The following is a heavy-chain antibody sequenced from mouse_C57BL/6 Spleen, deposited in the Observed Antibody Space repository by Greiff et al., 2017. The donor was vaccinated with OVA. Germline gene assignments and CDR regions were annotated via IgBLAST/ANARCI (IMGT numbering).Heavy chain of an antibody. J-gene: IGHJ1*03. CDR2: IYPGDGDT. V-gene: IGHV1-82*01. CDR1: GYAFSSSW. CDR3: ARRRTGSSYEGYFDV. D-gene: IGHD1-1*01. Sequence: QVQLQQSGPELVKPGASVKISCKASGYAFSSSWMNWVKQRPGKGLEWIGRIYPGDGDTNYNGKFKGKATLTADKSSSTAYMQLSSLTSEDSAVYFCARRRTGSSYEGYFDVWGTGTTVTVSS.